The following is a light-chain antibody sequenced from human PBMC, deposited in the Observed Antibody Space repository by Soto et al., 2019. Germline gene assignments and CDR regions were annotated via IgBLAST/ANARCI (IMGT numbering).Light chain of an antibody. CDR3: QEYNTWPWT. CDR1: QSVSSSY. J-gene: IGKJ1*01. CDR2: GAS. V-gene: IGKV3-20*01. Sequence: EIVLTQSPGTLSLSPGERATLSCRASQSVSSSYLAWYQQKPGQAPRLLIYGASSRATGIPDRFSGSGSGTEFSLTINSLQSEDFAVYYCQEYNTWPWTFGQGTKVDIK.